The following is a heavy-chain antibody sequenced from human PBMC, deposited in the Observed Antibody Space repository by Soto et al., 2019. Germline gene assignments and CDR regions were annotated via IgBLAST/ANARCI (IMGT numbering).Heavy chain of an antibody. D-gene: IGHD2-2*01. Sequence: QVQLVQSGAEVKKPGSSVQVSCKASGGTFSSYAISWVRQAPGQGLEWMGGIIPIFGTANYAQKFQGRVTITADEATSTAYMELSSLRSEDTAVYYCARPRRDVYHGAWFDYWGQGTLVTVSS. J-gene: IGHJ4*02. CDR2: IIPIFGTA. CDR1: GGTFSSYA. V-gene: IGHV1-69*01. CDR3: ARPRRDVYHGAWFDY.